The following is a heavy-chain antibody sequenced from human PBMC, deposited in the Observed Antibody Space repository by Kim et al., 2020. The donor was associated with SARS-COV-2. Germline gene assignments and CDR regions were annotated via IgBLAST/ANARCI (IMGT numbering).Heavy chain of an antibody. CDR3: ARAAIVGPTYWFDP. CDR1: GFIFLRSP. V-gene: IGHV3-30*01. D-gene: IGHD1-26*01. J-gene: IGHJ5*02. CDR2: LSSSVRSP. Sequence: GGSLRLSCSASGFIFLRSPLLWVRHAPGKGLAWFSVLSSSVRSPYSADSVKGRFTISRDNSKNTLYLLMPSLRAEDTAVYYCARAAIVGPTYWFDPWGQGTLGTVS.